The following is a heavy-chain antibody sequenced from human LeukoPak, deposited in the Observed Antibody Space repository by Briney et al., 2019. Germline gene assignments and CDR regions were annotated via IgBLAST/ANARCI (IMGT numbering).Heavy chain of an antibody. D-gene: IGHD2-2*01. J-gene: IGHJ5*02. V-gene: IGHV1-46*01. Sequence: GASVKVSCKASGYTFTSYYMHWVRQAPGQGLEWMGIINPSGGSTSYAQKFQGRVTMTRDTSTSTVYMELSSLRSEDTAVYYCARGAVPAAKDRNRFDPWGQGTLVTVSS. CDR2: INPSGGST. CDR3: ARGAVPAAKDRNRFDP. CDR1: GYTFTSYY.